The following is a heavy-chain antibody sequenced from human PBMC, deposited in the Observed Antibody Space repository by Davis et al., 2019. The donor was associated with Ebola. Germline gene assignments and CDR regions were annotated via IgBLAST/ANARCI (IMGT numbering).Heavy chain of an antibody. J-gene: IGHJ6*04. Sequence: SETLSLTCAVSGGFVSSGGYSWSWIRQPPGEGLEWIGNIYYAGSTSYNPSLKSRVTISVDTSKNHFSLRLRSVTAADTAVYYCARHGGEWELPGNYYYYGMDVWGKGTTVTVSS. CDR3: ARHGGEWELPGNYYYYGMDV. CDR1: GGFVSSGGYS. V-gene: IGHV4-30-2*03. CDR2: IYYAGST. D-gene: IGHD1-26*01.